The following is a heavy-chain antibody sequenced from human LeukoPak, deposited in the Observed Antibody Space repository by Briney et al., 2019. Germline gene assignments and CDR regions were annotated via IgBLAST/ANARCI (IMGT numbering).Heavy chain of an antibody. V-gene: IGHV3-30*02. CDR1: GFTFISYG. Sequence: GGSLRLSCAASGFTFISYGMHWVRQAPGKGLEWVAFIRYDGSHKYYVGSVKGRFTISRDNSKNTLYLQMNSLRAEDTAVYYCARGTMFPYYFDYWGQGTLVTVSS. CDR3: ARGTMFPYYFDY. D-gene: IGHD3-10*02. CDR2: IRYDGSHK. J-gene: IGHJ4*02.